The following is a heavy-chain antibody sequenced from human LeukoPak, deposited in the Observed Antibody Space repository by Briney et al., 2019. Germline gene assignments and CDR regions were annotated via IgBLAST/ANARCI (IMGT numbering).Heavy chain of an antibody. J-gene: IGHJ4*02. D-gene: IGHD2-21*02. CDR2: IKSKTDGGTT. CDR1: GFTFSNAW. V-gene: IGHV3-15*01. CDR3: AKYPVGHIVVVTAMRYFDY. Sequence: GGSLRLSCAASGFTFSNAWMSWVRQAPGKGLEWVGRIKSKTDGGTTDYAAPVKGRFTISRDDSKNTLYLQMKRLKTEDTAVYYCAKYPVGHIVVVTAMRYFDYWGQGTLVTVSS.